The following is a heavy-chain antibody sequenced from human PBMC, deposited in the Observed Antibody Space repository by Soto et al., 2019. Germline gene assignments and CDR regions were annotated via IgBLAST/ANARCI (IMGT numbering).Heavy chain of an antibody. D-gene: IGHD5-18*01. CDR3: AKEGIQLWLSFGTYGMDV. V-gene: IGHV3-30*18. CDR2: ISYDGSNK. Sequence: GGSLRLSCAASGFTFSVYGMHWFRQAPGKGLEWVAVISYDGSNKYYADSVKGRFTISRDNSKNTLYLQMNSLRAEDTAVYYCAKEGIQLWLSFGTYGMDVWGQGTTVTVSS. CDR1: GFTFSVYG. J-gene: IGHJ6*02.